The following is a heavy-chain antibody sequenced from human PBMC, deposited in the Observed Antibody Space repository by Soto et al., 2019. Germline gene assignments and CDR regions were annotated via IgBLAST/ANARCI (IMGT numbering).Heavy chain of an antibody. J-gene: IGHJ5*02. Sequence: ASLKVSCKVSVYTLTELSMHCVRQSHKKGLDWMGGFDPEDGETIYAQKFQGRVTMTEDTSTDTAYMELSSLRSEDTAVYYCATEVPYGSGSYGWFDTWGQGTLVTVSS. CDR3: ATEVPYGSGSYGWFDT. CDR1: VYTLTELS. V-gene: IGHV1-24*01. CDR2: FDPEDGET. D-gene: IGHD3-10*01.